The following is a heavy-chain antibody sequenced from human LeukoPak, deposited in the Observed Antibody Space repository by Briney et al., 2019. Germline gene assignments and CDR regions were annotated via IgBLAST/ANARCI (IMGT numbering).Heavy chain of an antibody. CDR2: ISGSSRTI. D-gene: IGHD3-22*01. CDR3: ARDFIVSYYDSSGFGY. CDR1: GFTFSSYN. J-gene: IGHJ4*02. V-gene: IGHV3-48*01. Sequence: TGGSLRLSCAASGFTFSSYNINWVRQAPGKRLEWVSYISGSSRTIYYADSVKGRFTISRDNAKNSLYLQMNSLRAEDTAVYYCARDFIVSYYDSSGFGYWGQGTLVTVSS.